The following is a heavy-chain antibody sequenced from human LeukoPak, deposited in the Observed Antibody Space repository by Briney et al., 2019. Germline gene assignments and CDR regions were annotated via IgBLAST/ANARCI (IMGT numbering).Heavy chain of an antibody. J-gene: IGHJ5*02. D-gene: IGHD5-18*01. CDR1: SGSFSGYY. V-gene: IGHV4-34*01. CDR2: INHSVGT. Sequence: SETLSLTCSVYSGSFSGYYWSWIRQPPGKGLEWIGEINHSVGTNYNPSLKSRVTMSLDTSKNQFSLKLSSVTAADTAVYYCARGKIQLWSWGQGTLVTVSS. CDR3: ARGKIQLWS.